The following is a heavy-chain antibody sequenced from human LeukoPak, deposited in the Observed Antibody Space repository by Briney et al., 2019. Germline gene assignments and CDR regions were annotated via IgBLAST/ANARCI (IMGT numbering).Heavy chain of an antibody. CDR2: INSDGSST. D-gene: IGHD6-19*01. J-gene: IGHJ4*02. CDR3: ARWRRGGWSLDY. CDR1: GFTLSSYW. Sequence: GGSLRLSCAASGFTLSSYWMHWVRQDPGMGLVWVSRINSDGSSTTYADSVKGRFTISRDNAKNTLYLQMNSLRAEDTAVYFCARWRRGGWSLDYWGQGTLVTVSS. V-gene: IGHV3-74*01.